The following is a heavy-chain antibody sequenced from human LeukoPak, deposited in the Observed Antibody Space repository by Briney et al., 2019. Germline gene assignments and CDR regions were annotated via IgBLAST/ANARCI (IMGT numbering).Heavy chain of an antibody. V-gene: IGHV3-30-3*01. CDR3: ARGEQKGYFDWLGAILDY. D-gene: IGHD3-9*01. CDR2: ISYDGSNK. CDR1: GFTFSSYA. Sequence: GSLRLSCAASGFTFSSYAMHWVRQAPGKGLEWVAVISYDGSNKYYADSVKGRFTISRDNSKNTLYLQMNSLRAEDTAVYYCARGEQKGYFDWLGAILDYWGQGTLVTVSS. J-gene: IGHJ4*02.